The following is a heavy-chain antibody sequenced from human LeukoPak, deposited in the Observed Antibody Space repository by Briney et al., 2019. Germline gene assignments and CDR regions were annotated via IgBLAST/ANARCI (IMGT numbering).Heavy chain of an antibody. CDR1: GGSISSGGYY. CDR2: IYYSGST. D-gene: IGHD3-22*01. Sequence: SQTLSLTCTVSGGSISSGGYYWSWIRQHPGKGLEWIGYIYYSGSTYYNPSLKSRVTISVDTSKNQFSLKLSSVTAADTAVYYCARGPTYYYDSSGYPGRTNDAFDIWGQGTMVTVSS. J-gene: IGHJ3*02. V-gene: IGHV4-31*03. CDR3: ARGPTYYYDSSGYPGRTNDAFDI.